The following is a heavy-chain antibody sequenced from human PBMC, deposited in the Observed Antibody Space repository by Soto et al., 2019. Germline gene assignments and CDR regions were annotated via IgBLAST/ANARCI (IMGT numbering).Heavy chain of an antibody. CDR2: IHPGDSDT. Sequence: GESLKISCKGSGYSFTIYWIGWVRQMPGKGLEWMGIIHPGDSDTRYRPSFQGQVTISADKSISTAYLQWSSLKASDTAMYYCARDGPRGYYDKSDYYYCGMDVWGQRTTVTVSS. D-gene: IGHD3-22*01. J-gene: IGHJ6*02. CDR3: ARDGPRGYYDKSDYYYCGMDV. V-gene: IGHV5-51*01. CDR1: GYSFTIYW.